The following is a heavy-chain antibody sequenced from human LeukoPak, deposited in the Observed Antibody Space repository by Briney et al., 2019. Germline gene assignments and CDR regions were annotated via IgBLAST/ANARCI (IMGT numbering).Heavy chain of an antibody. CDR1: GFTFSDYY. J-gene: IGHJ4*02. Sequence: PGGSLRLSCAASGFTFSDYYMSWIRQAPGKGLEWVSGISGSGVIAYYADSVKGRFTISRDNAKNSLYLQMNSLRAEDTAVYYCARLYCSGGSCYSFFDYWGQGTLVTVSS. CDR2: ISGSGVIA. D-gene: IGHD2-15*01. CDR3: ARLYCSGGSCYSFFDY. V-gene: IGHV3-11*04.